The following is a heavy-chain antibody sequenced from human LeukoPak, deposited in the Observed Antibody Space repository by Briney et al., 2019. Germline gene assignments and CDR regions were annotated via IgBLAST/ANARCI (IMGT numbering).Heavy chain of an antibody. J-gene: IGHJ4*02. Sequence: ASVKVSCKASGYTFTSYYVHWVRQAPGQGLEWMGIINPSGGSTSYAQRFQGRVTMTRDTSTSTVYMELSSLRSEDTAVYYCARCLAAAGTCDYWGQGTLVTVSS. V-gene: IGHV1-46*01. CDR1: GYTFTSYY. D-gene: IGHD6-13*01. CDR3: ARCLAAAGTCDY. CDR2: INPSGGST.